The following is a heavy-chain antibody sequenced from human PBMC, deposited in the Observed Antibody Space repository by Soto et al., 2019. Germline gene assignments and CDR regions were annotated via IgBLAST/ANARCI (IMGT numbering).Heavy chain of an antibody. Sequence: PSETLSLTCTVSGGSISSSNYYWGWIRQPPGKGLEWIGSIYYSGTTYYNPSLKSRVTISVDTSKNQFSLKLSSVTAADTAAYYCARADYEILTGSYAIDVWGQGTTVS. V-gene: IGHV4-39*01. CDR3: ARADYEILTGSYAIDV. CDR1: GGSISSSNYY. J-gene: IGHJ6*02. CDR2: IYYSGTT. D-gene: IGHD3-9*01.